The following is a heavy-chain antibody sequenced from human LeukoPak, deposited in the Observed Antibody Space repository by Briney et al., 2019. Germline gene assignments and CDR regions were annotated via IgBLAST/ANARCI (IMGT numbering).Heavy chain of an antibody. CDR2: ISYDGSNK. J-gene: IGHJ5*02. CDR1: GFTFSSYA. CDR3: ARDRGITFGGVIVGYWFDP. D-gene: IGHD3-16*02. Sequence: GGSLRRSCAASGFTFSSYAMHWVRQAPGEGLEWVAVISYDGSNKYYADSVKGRFTIFRDNSKNTLYLQMNSLRAEDTAVYYCARDRGITFGGVIVGYWFDPWGQGTLVTVSS. V-gene: IGHV3-30-3*01.